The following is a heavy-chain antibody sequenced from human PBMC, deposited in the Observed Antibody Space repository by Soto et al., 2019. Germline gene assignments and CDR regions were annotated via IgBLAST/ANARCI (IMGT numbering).Heavy chain of an antibody. CDR2: IYYSGRT. CDR1: GVSISSGGYY. CDR3: ARDRGSGPPGHDY. V-gene: IGHV4-31*03. D-gene: IGHD6-19*01. Sequence: PSETLSLTCTVSGVSISSGGYYWGWIRQHPGKGLEWIGNIYYSGRTYYNPSLKSRVIMSVDTSKNHFSLKLSSVTAADTAMYYCARDRGSGPPGHDYWGQGTLVTVSS. J-gene: IGHJ4*02.